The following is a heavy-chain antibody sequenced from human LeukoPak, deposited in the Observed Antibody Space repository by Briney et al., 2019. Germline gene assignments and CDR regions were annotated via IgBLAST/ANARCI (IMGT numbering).Heavy chain of an antibody. CDR2: ISAYNGNT. CDR3: AVYWGPNYGMDV. D-gene: IGHD3-16*01. J-gene: IGHJ6*02. V-gene: IGHV1-18*01. CDR1: GYTFTSYG. Sequence: ASVKVSCKASGYTFTSYGISWVRQAPGQGLEWMGWISAYNGNTNYAQKLQGRVTMTTNASTSTAYMELRSLRSDDKAVYYCAVYWGPNYGMDVWGQGTTVTVSS.